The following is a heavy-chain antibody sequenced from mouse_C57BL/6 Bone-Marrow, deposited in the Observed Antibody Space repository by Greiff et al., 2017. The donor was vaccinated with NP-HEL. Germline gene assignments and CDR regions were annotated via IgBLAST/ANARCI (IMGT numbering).Heavy chain of an antibody. CDR3: AVYPYYYAMDY. J-gene: IGHJ4*01. CDR1: GYTFTSYG. D-gene: IGHD2-1*01. Sequence: QVQLQQSGAELARPGASVKLSCKASGYTFTSYGISWVKQRTGQGLEWIGEIYPRSGNTYYNERFKGKATLTADKSSSTAYMELRSLTSEDSAVYFCAVYPYYYAMDYWGQGTSVTVSS. V-gene: IGHV1-81*01. CDR2: IYPRSGNT.